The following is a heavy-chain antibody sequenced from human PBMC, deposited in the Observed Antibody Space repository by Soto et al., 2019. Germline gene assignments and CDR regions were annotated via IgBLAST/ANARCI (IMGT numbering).Heavy chain of an antibody. Sequence: GGALRPSCAASGFTFSNAWMNWVRQAPGKGLEWVGRIKSKTDGGTTDYAAPVKGRFTISRDDSKNTLYLQMNSLQTEDTAVYYSTTENLGGAGIWGQGTMVTVSS. CDR1: GFTFSNAW. D-gene: IGHD1-26*01. V-gene: IGHV3-15*07. CDR2: IKSKTDGGTT. J-gene: IGHJ3*02. CDR3: TTENLGGAGI.